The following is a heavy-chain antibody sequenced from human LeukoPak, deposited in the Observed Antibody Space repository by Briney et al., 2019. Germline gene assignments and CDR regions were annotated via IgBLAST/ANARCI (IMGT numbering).Heavy chain of an antibody. V-gene: IGHV4-61*05. CDR1: GGSISSNSYY. CDR3: ARRYYYGSGSYDSYYYYYYMDV. D-gene: IGHD3-10*01. J-gene: IGHJ6*03. Sequence: PSETLSLTCAVSGGSISSNSYYWGWIRQPPGKGLEWIGRIYTSGSTNYNPSLKSRVTMSVDTSKNQFSLKLSSVTAADTAVYYCARRYYYGSGSYDSYYYYYYMDVWGKGTTVTISS. CDR2: IYTSGST.